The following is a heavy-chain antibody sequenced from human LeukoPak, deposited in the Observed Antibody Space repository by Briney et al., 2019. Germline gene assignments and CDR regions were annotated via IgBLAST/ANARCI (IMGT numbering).Heavy chain of an antibody. Sequence: GSIYYSGSPYYNPSLKSRVTISVDTSKNQFSLKLSSVTAADTAVYYCARHITRRGDDAFDIWGQGTMVTVSS. D-gene: IGHD3-3*01. V-gene: IGHV4-39*01. J-gene: IGHJ3*02. CDR3: ARHITRRGDDAFDI. CDR2: IYYSGSP.